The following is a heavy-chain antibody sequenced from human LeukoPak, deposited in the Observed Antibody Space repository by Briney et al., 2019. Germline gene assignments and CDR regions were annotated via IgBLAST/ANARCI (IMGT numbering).Heavy chain of an antibody. Sequence: GGSLRLSCAASGFTLSDYTMSWVRQAPGRGLEWVSFFSSSSSYIYYADSVKGRFTISRDNAKNTLYLQMKSLRAEDTAVYYCARWAYSNSRYDAFDIWGQGTMVTVSS. CDR2: FSSSSSYI. D-gene: IGHD6-6*01. V-gene: IGHV3-21*01. J-gene: IGHJ3*02. CDR1: GFTLSDYT. CDR3: ARWAYSNSRYDAFDI.